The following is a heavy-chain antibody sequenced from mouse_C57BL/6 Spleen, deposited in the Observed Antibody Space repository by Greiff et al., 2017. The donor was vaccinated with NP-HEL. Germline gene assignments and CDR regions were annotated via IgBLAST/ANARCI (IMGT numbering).Heavy chain of an antibody. CDR2: INPNNGGT. V-gene: IGHV1-26*01. Sequence: EVKLQQSGPELVKPGASVKISCKASGYTFTDYYMNWVKQSHGKSLEWIGDINPNNGGTSYNQKFKGKATLTVDKSSSTAYMELRSLTSEDSAVYYCARAPHYYGSSYYYFDYWGQGTTLTVSS. CDR1: GYTFTDYY. D-gene: IGHD1-1*01. CDR3: ARAPHYYGSSYYYFDY. J-gene: IGHJ2*01.